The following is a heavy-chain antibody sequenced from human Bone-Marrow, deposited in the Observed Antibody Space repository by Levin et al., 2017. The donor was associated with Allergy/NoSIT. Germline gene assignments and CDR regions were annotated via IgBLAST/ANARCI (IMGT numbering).Heavy chain of an antibody. CDR2: INSDGSNT. D-gene: IGHD2-8*02. Sequence: GGSLRLSCAAAGFSLRDYWIHWVRQVPGKGLVWVSRINSDGSNTRYADSVKGRFTISRDNARTTLYLQMSGLRISATAVYYCVRDDEDHTGFDIWGQGTMVTVSS. J-gene: IGHJ3*02. V-gene: IGHV3-74*01. CDR3: VRDDEDHTGFDI. CDR1: GFSLRDYW.